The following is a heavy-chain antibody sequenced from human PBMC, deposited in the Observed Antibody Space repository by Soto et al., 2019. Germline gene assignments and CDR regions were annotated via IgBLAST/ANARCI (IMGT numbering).Heavy chain of an antibody. V-gene: IGHV4-34*01. J-gene: IGHJ6*02. CDR3: ASIRIAAAGTGLYYYGMDV. D-gene: IGHD6-13*01. CDR1: GGSFSGYY. Sequence: PSETLSLTCAVYGGSFSGYYWSWIRQPPGKGLEWIGEINHSGGTNYNPSLKSRVTISVDTSKNQFSLKLSSVTAADTAVYYCASIRIAAAGTGLYYYGMDVWGQGTTVTVSS. CDR2: INHSGGT.